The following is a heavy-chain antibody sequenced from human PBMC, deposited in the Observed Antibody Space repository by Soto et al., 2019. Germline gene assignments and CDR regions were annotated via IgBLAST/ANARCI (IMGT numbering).Heavy chain of an antibody. CDR1: GFQLSTCGLG. J-gene: IGHJ3*02. V-gene: IGHV2-5*02. CDR3: AHRGVVVAGDDAFDI. D-gene: IGHD2-15*01. Sequence: QITLKESGPPLGNPTRPLTLTGTSPGFQLSTCGLGVGGFLHPQGKALKWLALIYWDYDKGYSPFLKSRLTITKDTSKNQVVLTMTNMDPVDTATYYCAHRGVVVAGDDAFDIWGQGTMVTVSS. CDR2: IYWDYDK.